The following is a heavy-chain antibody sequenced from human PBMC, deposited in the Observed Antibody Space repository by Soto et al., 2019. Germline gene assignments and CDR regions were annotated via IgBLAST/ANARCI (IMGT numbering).Heavy chain of an antibody. CDR1: GGSFSGYY. CDR2: INHSGST. D-gene: IGHD6-25*01. Sequence: SETLSLTCAVYGGSFSGYYWSWIRQPPGKGLEWIGEINHSGSTNYNPSLKSRVTISVDTSKNQFSLKLSSVTAADTAVYYCARDRLLSYRDYYYYYGMDVWGQGTTVTVS. J-gene: IGHJ6*02. V-gene: IGHV4-34*01. CDR3: ARDRLLSYRDYYYYYGMDV.